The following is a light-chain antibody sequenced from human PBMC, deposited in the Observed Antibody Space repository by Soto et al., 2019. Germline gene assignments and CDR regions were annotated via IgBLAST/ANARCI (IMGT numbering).Light chain of an antibody. J-gene: IGKJ4*01. Sequence: DIQMTQSPSSLSASVGDRVTITCQASQDIRNYLNRYQQKPGKAPKLLIYDASNLETGVPSRFSGSGSGADFTFTISSLQPEDIGTYYCHQCRSTPLTFGGGTKVDIK. CDR2: DAS. CDR3: HQCRSTPLT. CDR1: QDIRNY. V-gene: IGKV1-33*01.